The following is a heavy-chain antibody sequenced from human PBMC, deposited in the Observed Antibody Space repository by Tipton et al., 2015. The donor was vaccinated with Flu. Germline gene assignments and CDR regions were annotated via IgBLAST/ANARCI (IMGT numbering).Heavy chain of an antibody. CDR3: ARDSGSGTQDY. V-gene: IGHV4-4*07. CDR1: GGSINSYY. J-gene: IGHJ4*02. CDR2: IYSSGST. Sequence: TLSLTCTVSGGSINSYYWSWIRQSAGKGLEWIGRIYSSGSTNYNPSLKSRVTMSVDTSKNQFSLKLNSVTAADTAVYYCARDSGSGTQDYWGQGTLVTVS. D-gene: IGHD3-10*01.